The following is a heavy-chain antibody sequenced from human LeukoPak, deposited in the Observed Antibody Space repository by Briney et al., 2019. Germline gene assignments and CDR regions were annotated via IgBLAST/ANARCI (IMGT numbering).Heavy chain of an antibody. CDR3: ARVCDGYNLYYFDY. D-gene: IGHD5-24*01. J-gene: IGHJ4*02. CDR2: IYSGGST. V-gene: IGHV3-53*01. Sequence: GGSLRLSCAASGFTVSSNYMSWVRQAPGKGLEWVSVIYSGGSTYYADSVKGRFTISRDNSKNTVYLQMNSLRAEDTAVYYCARVCDGYNLYYFDYWGQGTLVTVSS. CDR1: GFTVSSNY.